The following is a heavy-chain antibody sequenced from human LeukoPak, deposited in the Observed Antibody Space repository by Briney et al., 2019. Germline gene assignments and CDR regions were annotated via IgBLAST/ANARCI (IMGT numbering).Heavy chain of an antibody. CDR1: GFTFSNYW. Sequence: GGSLRLSCAASGFTFSNYWMTWVRQAPGKGLEWVANIKHDGSEDYYLDSVKGRFTISRDNAKSSMWLQMNSLRDEDTAVYYCARSAYYDFWSSLADWFDPWGQGTLVTVSS. CDR2: IKHDGSED. J-gene: IGHJ5*02. D-gene: IGHD3-3*01. CDR3: ARSAYYDFWSSLADWFDP. V-gene: IGHV3-7*03.